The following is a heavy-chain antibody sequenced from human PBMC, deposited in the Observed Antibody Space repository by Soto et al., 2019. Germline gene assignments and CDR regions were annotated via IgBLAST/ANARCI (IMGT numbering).Heavy chain of an antibody. V-gene: IGHV3-53*04. J-gene: IGHJ3*02. CDR1: GFTVSSNY. CDR2: IYSGGST. D-gene: IGHD3-22*01. Sequence: EVQLVESGGGLVQPGGSLRLSCAASGFTVSSNYMSWVRQAPGKGLEWVSVIYSGGSTYYADSVKGRFTISRHNSKNTLYLQMNSLRAEDTAVYYCASSTYDSSGYHWGAFDIWGQGTMVTVSS. CDR3: ASSTYDSSGYHWGAFDI.